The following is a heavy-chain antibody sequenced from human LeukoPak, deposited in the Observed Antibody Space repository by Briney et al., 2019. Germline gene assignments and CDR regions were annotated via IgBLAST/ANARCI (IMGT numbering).Heavy chain of an antibody. Sequence: GGSLRLSCAASGFSFSDYHMRWIRQAPGKGLEWVSYISLSGSTRYYADSVKGRFTISRDNAKNSLYLQMNGLRVEDTAVYYCARSTVTAAIDYWGQGTLVTVSS. J-gene: IGHJ4*02. V-gene: IGHV3-11*01. CDR1: GFSFSDYH. D-gene: IGHD4-17*01. CDR2: ISLSGSTR. CDR3: ARSTVTAAIDY.